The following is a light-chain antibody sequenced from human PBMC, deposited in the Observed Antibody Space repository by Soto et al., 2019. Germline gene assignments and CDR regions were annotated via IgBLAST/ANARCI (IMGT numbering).Light chain of an antibody. V-gene: IGKV3-20*01. Sequence: LVLTQAPGTLSLSPGERGTLSCRASQSVRAAFLAWYQQKPCQAPRLLISGVSNKAPGIPDRFSGSWSGTEFTLTISRLESEDSAVYYWHLDGTSLLSTFGQGAK. CDR3: HLDGTSLLST. CDR2: GVS. CDR1: QSVRAAF. J-gene: IGKJ2*01.